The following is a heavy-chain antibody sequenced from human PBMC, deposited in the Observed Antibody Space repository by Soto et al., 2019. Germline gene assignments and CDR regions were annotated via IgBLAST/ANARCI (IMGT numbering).Heavy chain of an antibody. CDR3: ARVLADSSGLYYYYYGMDV. D-gene: IGHD6-19*01. Sequence: SETLSLPGTASAGSNSNYYWSWIRKPPGKGLEWIGYIYYSGSTNYNPSLKSRVTISVDTSKNQFSLKLSSVTAADTAVYYCARVLADSSGLYYYYYGMDVWGQGTTVTVS. CDR1: AGSNSNYY. J-gene: IGHJ6*02. V-gene: IGHV4-59*01. CDR2: IYYSGST.